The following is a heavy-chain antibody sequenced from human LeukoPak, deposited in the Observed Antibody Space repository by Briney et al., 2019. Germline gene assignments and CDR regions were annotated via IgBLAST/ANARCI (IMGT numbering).Heavy chain of an antibody. V-gene: IGHV4-31*03. Sequence: PSETLSLTCTVSGGSISSGGYYWSWIRHHPGKGLEWIAYIYYSGSTYYNPSLKSRVTISVDTSKNQFSLKLSSVTAADTAVYYCAREGNCSSTSCFNWFDPWGQGTLVTVSS. CDR3: AREGNCSSTSCFNWFDP. J-gene: IGHJ5*02. CDR2: IYYSGST. CDR1: GGSISSGGYY. D-gene: IGHD2-2*01.